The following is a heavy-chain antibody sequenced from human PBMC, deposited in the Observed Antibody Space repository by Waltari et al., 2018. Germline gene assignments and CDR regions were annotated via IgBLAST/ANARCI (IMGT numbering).Heavy chain of an antibody. CDR2: ISSSSSYI. D-gene: IGHD2-2*02. Sequence: EVQLVESGGGLVKPGGSLRLSCAASGFTFSSYSMNWVRQAPGTGLEWVSSISSSSSYIYYADSVKGRFTISRDNAKNSLYLQMNSLRAEDTAVYYCARLLGYCSSTSCYTGYYYGMDVWGQGTTVTVSS. CDR3: ARLLGYCSSTSCYTGYYYGMDV. CDR1: GFTFSSYS. J-gene: IGHJ6*02. V-gene: IGHV3-21*01.